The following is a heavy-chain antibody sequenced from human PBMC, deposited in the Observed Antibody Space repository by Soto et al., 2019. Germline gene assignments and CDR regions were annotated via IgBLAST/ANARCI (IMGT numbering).Heavy chain of an antibody. D-gene: IGHD1-26*01. V-gene: IGHV3-23*01. CDR3: AKGGAPWHYSRMDV. CDR2: ISGSGGST. Sequence: GGSLRLSCAASGFTFSSYAMSWVRQAPGKGLEWVSAISGSGGSTYYADSVKGRFTISRDNSKNTLYLQMNSLRAEDTAVYYCAKGGAPWHYSRMDVWGPGSTVTVSS. J-gene: IGHJ6*02. CDR1: GFTFSSYA.